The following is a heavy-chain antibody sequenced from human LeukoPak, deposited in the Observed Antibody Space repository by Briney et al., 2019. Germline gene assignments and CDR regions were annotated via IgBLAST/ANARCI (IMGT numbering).Heavy chain of an antibody. J-gene: IGHJ3*02. CDR1: GYTFTSYD. CDR2: MNPNSGNT. V-gene: IGHV1-8*01. CDR3: ASATRAQDAFDI. Sequence: GASVKVSCKASGYTFTSYDINWVRQATGQGLEWMGWMNPNSGNTGYAQKFQGRVTMTRNTSIGTAYMELSSLRSEDTAVYYCASATRAQDAFDIWGQGTMVTVSS.